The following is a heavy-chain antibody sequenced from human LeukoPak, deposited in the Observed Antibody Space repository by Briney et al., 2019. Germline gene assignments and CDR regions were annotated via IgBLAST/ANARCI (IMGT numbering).Heavy chain of an antibody. CDR2: ISSSSSYI. J-gene: IGHJ6*03. CDR3: ARSDMIVVRIDMDV. V-gene: IGHV3-21*01. Sequence: GGSLRLTCAASGFTFSSYSMNWVRQAPGKGLEWVSSISSSSSYIYYADSVKGRFTISRDNAKNSLYLQMNSLRAEDTAVYYWARSDMIVVRIDMDVWVKGTTVTVSS. CDR1: GFTFSSYS. D-gene: IGHD3-22*01.